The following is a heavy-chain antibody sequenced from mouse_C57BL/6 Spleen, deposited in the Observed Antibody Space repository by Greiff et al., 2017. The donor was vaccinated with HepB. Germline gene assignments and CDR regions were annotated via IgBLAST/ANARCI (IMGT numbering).Heavy chain of an antibody. CDR2: IGPANGNT. CDR1: GFNIKNTY. D-gene: IGHD1-1*02. J-gene: IGHJ2*01. CDR3: ARSGGSMGY. Sequence: EVQLQQSVAELVRPGASVKLSCTASGFNIKNTYMPWVKQRPEQGLEWIGRIGPANGNTKYAPKFQGKATITADTSSNTAYLQISSLTSEDTAIYYCARSGGSMGYWGQGTTLTVSS. V-gene: IGHV14-3*01.